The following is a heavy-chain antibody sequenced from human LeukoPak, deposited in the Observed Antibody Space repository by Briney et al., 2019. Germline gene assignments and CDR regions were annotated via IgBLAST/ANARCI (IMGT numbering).Heavy chain of an antibody. CDR2: MNPNSGNT. Sequence: ASVKVSCKASGYTFTSYYIHWVRQAPGQGLEWMGWMNPNSGNTGYAQKFQGRVTMTRNTSISTAYMELSSLRSEDTAVYYCARDVGMRSFRGVIGFWGQGTLVTVSS. CDR3: ARDVGMRSFRGVIGF. J-gene: IGHJ4*02. CDR1: GYTFTSYY. D-gene: IGHD3-16*01. V-gene: IGHV1-8*02.